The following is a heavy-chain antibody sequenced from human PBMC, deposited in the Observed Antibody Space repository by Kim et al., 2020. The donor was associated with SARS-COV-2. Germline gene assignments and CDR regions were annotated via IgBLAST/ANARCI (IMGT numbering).Heavy chain of an antibody. CDR2: ISNSGGMI. CDR3: VRGGAWFLPFDY. J-gene: IGHJ4*02. D-gene: IGHD3-22*01. Sequence: GGSLRLSCAASGFTFNDYYMTWIRQPPGKGLEWLAYISNSGGMISYGDSAKGRSTISRDNAQNALHLQMHSLRAEDTAVYYCVRGGAWFLPFDYWGGGSL. V-gene: IGHV3-11*01. CDR1: GFTFNDYY.